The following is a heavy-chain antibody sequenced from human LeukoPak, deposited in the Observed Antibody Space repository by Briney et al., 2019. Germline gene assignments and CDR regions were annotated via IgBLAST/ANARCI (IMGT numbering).Heavy chain of an antibody. CDR1: GFAFSTYA. CDR2: ISGSGGST. D-gene: IGHD4-11*01. CDR3: AKGKAYNNLDWFDP. V-gene: IGHV3-23*01. Sequence: EGSLRLSCAASGFAFSTYAMSWVRQAPGKGLEWVSAISGSGGSTYYADSVKGRFTISRDNSKNTLYLQMNSLRAEDTAVYYCAKGKAYNNLDWFDPWGQGTLVTVSS. J-gene: IGHJ5*02.